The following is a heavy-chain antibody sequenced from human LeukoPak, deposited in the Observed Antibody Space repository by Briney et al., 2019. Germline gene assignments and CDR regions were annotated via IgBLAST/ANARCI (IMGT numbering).Heavy chain of an antibody. D-gene: IGHD2/OR15-2a*01. V-gene: IGHV3-23*01. J-gene: IGHJ4*02. Sequence: GGSLRLSCAASGFTFSSYAMNWVRQAPGKGLEWVSASGTSGDAYYGDSVKGRFIISRDNAKNTVYLQMSSLRVEDTAVYYCAQKTPRNHPFDYWGQGILVTVSS. CDR1: GFTFSSYA. CDR3: AQKTPRNHPFDY. CDR2: SGTSGDA.